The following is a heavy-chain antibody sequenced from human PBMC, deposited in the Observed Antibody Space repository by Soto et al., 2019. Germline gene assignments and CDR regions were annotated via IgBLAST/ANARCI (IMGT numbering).Heavy chain of an antibody. D-gene: IGHD6-19*01. CDR1: GYTFTSYA. V-gene: IGHV1-3*01. CDR3: ARDGAVAGDSNFDY. Sequence: QVPLVQSGAEVKKPGASVKVSCKASGYTFTSYAMHWVRQAPGQRLEWMGWINGGNGNTKYSQKFQGRVTITRDTSASTAYMELSSLRSEDTAVYYCARDGAVAGDSNFDYWGQGTLVTVSS. J-gene: IGHJ4*02. CDR2: INGGNGNT.